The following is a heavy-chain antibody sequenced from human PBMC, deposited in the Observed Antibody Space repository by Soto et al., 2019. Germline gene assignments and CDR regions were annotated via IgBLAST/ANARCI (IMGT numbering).Heavy chain of an antibody. V-gene: IGHV1-69*12. CDR2: IIPIFGTA. D-gene: IGHD6-19*01. CDR1: GGTFSSYA. CDR3: ASWTGIAVDGTFNGFDP. Sequence: QVQLVQSGAEVKKPGSSVKVSCKASGGTFSSYAISWVRQAPGQGLEWMGGIIPIFGTANYAQKFQGRVTITADESTSRAYMELSSLRSEDTAVYYCASWTGIAVDGTFNGFDPWGQGTLVTVSS. J-gene: IGHJ5*02.